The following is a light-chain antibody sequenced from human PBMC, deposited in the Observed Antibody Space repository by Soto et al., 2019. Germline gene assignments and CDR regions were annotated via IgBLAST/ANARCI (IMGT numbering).Light chain of an antibody. V-gene: IGKV3-20*01. Sequence: EIVVTQSPGTLSLSPGERATLSCRASQSVSSSYLAWYQQKPGQAPRLLIYGASSRATGIPDRFSCSESGTDFALFIGSLEPEDFAVYYCQQYGSSPYTFGPGTKVDIK. J-gene: IGKJ3*01. CDR2: GAS. CDR1: QSVSSSY. CDR3: QQYGSSPYT.